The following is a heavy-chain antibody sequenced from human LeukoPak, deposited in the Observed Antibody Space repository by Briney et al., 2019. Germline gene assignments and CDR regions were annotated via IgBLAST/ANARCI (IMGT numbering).Heavy chain of an antibody. Sequence: SETLSLTCTVSSGSISNYYWNWIRQPPGKGLEWIGYFFYSGTTKYNPSLKSRVTISLDTSRNQFSLILNSVTAADTAVYYCAREWFSGSYFDYWGQGTLVTVSS. J-gene: IGHJ4*02. D-gene: IGHD1-26*01. CDR2: FFYSGTT. CDR3: AREWFSGSYFDY. V-gene: IGHV4-59*12. CDR1: SGSISNYY.